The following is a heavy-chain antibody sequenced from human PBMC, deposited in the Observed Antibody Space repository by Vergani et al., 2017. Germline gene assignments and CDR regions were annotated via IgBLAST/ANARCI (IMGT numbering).Heavy chain of an antibody. D-gene: IGHD3-22*01. J-gene: IGHJ4*02. Sequence: QGQLAQSGAEVKKPGSSVKVSCKASGGTFSSNSISWVRQAPGQGLEWMGRIIPIFGTTSYAQKFQGRVTILADESTSTAYMELSSLRSEDTAVYYGARSSGYYPYYFDFWCQGTLVTVSS. CDR1: GGTFSSNS. V-gene: IGHV1-69*13. CDR2: IIPIFGTT. CDR3: ARSSGYYPYYFDF.